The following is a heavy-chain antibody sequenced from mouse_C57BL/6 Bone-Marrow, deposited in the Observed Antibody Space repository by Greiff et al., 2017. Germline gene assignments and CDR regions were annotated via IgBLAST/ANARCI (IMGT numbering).Heavy chain of an antibody. CDR3: AREVFLRGAWFAY. J-gene: IGHJ3*01. Sequence: EVKLQESGPGLVKPSQSLSLTCSVTGYSITSGYYWNWIRQFPGNKLEWMGYISYDGSNNYNPSLKNRISITRDTSKNQFFLKLNSVTTEDTATYYCAREVFLRGAWFAYWGQGTLVTVSA. V-gene: IGHV3-6*01. D-gene: IGHD1-1*01. CDR2: ISYDGSN. CDR1: GYSITSGYY.